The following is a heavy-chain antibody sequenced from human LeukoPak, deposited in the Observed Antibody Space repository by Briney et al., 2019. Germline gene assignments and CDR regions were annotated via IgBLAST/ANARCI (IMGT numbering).Heavy chain of an antibody. CDR2: IYYSGST. J-gene: IGHJ4*02. Sequence: PSETLSLTCTVSGGSLSSSNYYWGWLRQPPGKGLEWLGSIYYSGSTYYNPSLKSRVTISVDTSKNQFSLKLNSVTATDTAVYYCARLWIVTGYSPHYFDYWGQGTLVTVSS. V-gene: IGHV4-39*01. D-gene: IGHD3-9*01. CDR1: GGSLSSSNYY. CDR3: ARLWIVTGYSPHYFDY.